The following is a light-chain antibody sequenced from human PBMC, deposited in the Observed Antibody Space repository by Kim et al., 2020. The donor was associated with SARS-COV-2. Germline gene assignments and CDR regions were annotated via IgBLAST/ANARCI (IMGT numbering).Light chain of an antibody. CDR3: QHYSNWPWT. Sequence: VSQGERATLSCRTSQSVSNNVTWYQQKPGQAPTLLIYDVSSRATDIPARFSGSGSGTEFSLTISSLQSEDVAVYYCQHYSNWPWTFGQGTKVDIK. CDR2: DVS. V-gene: IGKV3-15*01. CDR1: QSVSNN. J-gene: IGKJ1*01.